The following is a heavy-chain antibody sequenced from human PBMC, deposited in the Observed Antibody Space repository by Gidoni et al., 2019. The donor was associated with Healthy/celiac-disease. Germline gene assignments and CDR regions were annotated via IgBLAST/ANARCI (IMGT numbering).Heavy chain of an antibody. CDR2: ISAYNGNT. CDR3: ARGVAATPYYYYYMDV. Sequence: QVQLVQSGAEVKKPGASVKVCCKAAGYTFTSYGISWVRPAPGQGLAWMGWISAYNGNTNYAQKLQGRVTMTTDTSTSTAYMELRSLRSDDTAVYYCARGVAATPYYYYYMDVWGKGTTVTVSS. CDR1: GYTFTSYG. V-gene: IGHV1-18*04. J-gene: IGHJ6*03. D-gene: IGHD2-15*01.